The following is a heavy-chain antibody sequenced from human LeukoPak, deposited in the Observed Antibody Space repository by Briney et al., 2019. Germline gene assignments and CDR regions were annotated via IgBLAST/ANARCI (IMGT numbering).Heavy chain of an antibody. CDR3: ARRGATAGLDFDY. D-gene: IGHD1-26*01. J-gene: IGHJ4*01. V-gene: IGHV3-30-3*01. Sequence: TGTSLRLSCAASGFTFSNCAMHWVRQAPGKGLEWVAVISYDGANKYYADSLRGRFTISRDNSKNAVFLQMNSLRSDDTAVYYCARRGATAGLDFDYWGHGTLVTVSS. CDR1: GFTFSNCA. CDR2: ISYDGANK.